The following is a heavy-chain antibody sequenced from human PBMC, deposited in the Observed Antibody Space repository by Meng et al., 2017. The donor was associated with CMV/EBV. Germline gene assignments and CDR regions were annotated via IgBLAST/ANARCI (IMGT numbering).Heavy chain of an antibody. D-gene: IGHD4/OR15-4a*01. J-gene: IGHJ6*02. V-gene: IGHV4-34*01. CDR3: ARDSRLWSNYYYYGMDV. Sequence: GSLRLSCAVYGGSFSGYYWSWIRQPPGKGLEWIGEINHSGSTNYNPSLKSRVTISVDASKNQFSLKLSSVTAADTAVYYCARDSRLWSNYYYYGMDVWGQGTTVTVSS. CDR1: GGSFSGYY. CDR2: INHSGST.